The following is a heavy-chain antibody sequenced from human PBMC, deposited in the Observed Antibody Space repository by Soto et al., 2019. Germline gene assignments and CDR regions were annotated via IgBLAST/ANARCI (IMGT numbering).Heavy chain of an antibody. CDR1: GGIFSSNA. CDR3: ARELNTDSSAYYSFAY. CDR2: VSTYNTNT. Sequence: QVQLVQSGAEVKKPGSSVKVSCQASGGIFSSNAISWVRQTPGQRPEWMGWVSTYNTNTNYAQKFQGRVTMTTDTSTTTTSMELRSLRSDDTAVYYCARELNTDSSAYYSFAYWGQGTLVTVSS. V-gene: IGHV1-18*01. J-gene: IGHJ4*02. D-gene: IGHD3-22*01.